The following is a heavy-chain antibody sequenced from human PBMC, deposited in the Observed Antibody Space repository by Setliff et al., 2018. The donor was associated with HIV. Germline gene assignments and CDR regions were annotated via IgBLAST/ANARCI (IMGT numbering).Heavy chain of an antibody. J-gene: IGHJ4*02. CDR1: GGSISAYY. D-gene: IGHD3-22*01. CDR3: AKAGRSTMIAGTDY. CDR2: VYSTGST. V-gene: IGHV4-59*01. Sequence: SETLSLTCTVSGGSISAYYWSWIRQPPGKGLEWIGYVYSTGSTNSKSSLKSRVTISVDTSKNQFSLKLSSVTAADTAVYYCAKAGRSTMIAGTDYWGQGTLVTVSS.